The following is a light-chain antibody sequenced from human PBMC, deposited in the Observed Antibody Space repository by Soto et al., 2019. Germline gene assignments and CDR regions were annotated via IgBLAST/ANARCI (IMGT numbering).Light chain of an antibody. CDR2: GAS. J-gene: IGKJ1*01. Sequence: TVLTQSPGTLSLSPGERATLSCRASQNVSSNLLVWYQQHPGQAPRLLIYGASSRATGIQDRFSGSGSGTDFSLTIRRLEPDDFAVYYCKQYGSSPSWTFGQETKVEIK. CDR1: QNVSSNL. V-gene: IGKV3-20*01. CDR3: KQYGSSPSWT.